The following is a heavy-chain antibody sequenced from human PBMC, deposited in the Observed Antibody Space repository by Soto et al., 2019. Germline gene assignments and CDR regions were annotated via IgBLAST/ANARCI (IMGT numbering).Heavy chain of an antibody. Sequence: SGPTLVNPTQTLTLTCTFSGFSLSTSGVGVGWIRQPPGQALEWLALIYWDDDKRYSPSLKSRLTITKDTSKNQVVLTMTNIDLVDTATYYCAHRRMNRGVIILGYWGQGTPVTVSS. CDR1: GFSLSTSGVG. D-gene: IGHD3-10*01. CDR2: IYWDDDK. V-gene: IGHV2-5*02. CDR3: AHRRMNRGVIILGY. J-gene: IGHJ4*02.